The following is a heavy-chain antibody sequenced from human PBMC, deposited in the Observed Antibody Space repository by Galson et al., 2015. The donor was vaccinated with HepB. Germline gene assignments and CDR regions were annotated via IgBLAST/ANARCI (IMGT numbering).Heavy chain of an antibody. CDR1: GFSLSGFY. J-gene: IGHJ6*02. CDR2: LNPDGTKV. CDR3: ASEPDRPPYSSRMEV. V-gene: IGHV3-74*03. D-gene: IGHD2-15*01. Sequence: SLRLSCAGSGFSLSGFYVHWVRRGPGKGLMWVARLNPDGTKVKYAKSAEGRFSISRDNRRNIFYLQMSSLRVEDTGIYYCASEPDRPPYSSRMEVWGRGTTVIVSS.